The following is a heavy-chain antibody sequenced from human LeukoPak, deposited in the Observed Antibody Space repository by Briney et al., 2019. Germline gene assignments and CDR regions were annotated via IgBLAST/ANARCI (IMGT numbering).Heavy chain of an antibody. CDR2: ISNDGSNK. J-gene: IGHJ4*02. Sequence: GGSLRLSCAASGFTFSSYGMHWVRQAPGKGLEWVAVISNDGSNKYYADSVKGRFTISRDNSKNTLYQQMNSLRAEDTAVYYCAKDTPTGIAVAGDYWGQGTLVIVSS. V-gene: IGHV3-30*18. CDR3: AKDTPTGIAVAGDY. D-gene: IGHD6-19*01. CDR1: GFTFSSYG.